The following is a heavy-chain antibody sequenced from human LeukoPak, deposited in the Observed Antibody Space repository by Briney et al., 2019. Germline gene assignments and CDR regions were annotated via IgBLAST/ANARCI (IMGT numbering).Heavy chain of an antibody. V-gene: IGHV3-30*02. Sequence: GGSLRLSCAASGFTFSSYAMHWVRQAPGKGLEWVAFIRYDGSNKYYADSVKGRFTISRDNSKNTLYLQMNSLRAEDTAVYYCAKDLRIQLWFDAFDIWGQGTMVTVSS. CDR1: GFTFSSYA. CDR3: AKDLRIQLWFDAFDI. J-gene: IGHJ3*02. CDR2: IRYDGSNK. D-gene: IGHD5-18*01.